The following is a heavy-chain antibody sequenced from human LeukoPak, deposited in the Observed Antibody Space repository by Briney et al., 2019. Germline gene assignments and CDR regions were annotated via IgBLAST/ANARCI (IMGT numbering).Heavy chain of an antibody. D-gene: IGHD1-14*01. J-gene: IGHJ4*02. CDR3: ARDLTTGSMDY. V-gene: IGHV4-4*07. CDR1: GGSISGYY. CDR2: IYTNANT. Sequence: SETLSLTCTVSGGSISGYYWTWIRQPAGKGLEWIGRIYTNANTDYNPSLKSRVTMSVDTSKSQLFLKLSSVTAADTAVYFCARDLTTGSMDYWGQGTLVTVSS.